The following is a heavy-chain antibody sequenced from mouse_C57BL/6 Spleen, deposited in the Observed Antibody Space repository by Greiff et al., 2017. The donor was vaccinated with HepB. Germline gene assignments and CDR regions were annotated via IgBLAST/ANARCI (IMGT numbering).Heavy chain of an antibody. D-gene: IGHD1-1*01. CDR2: IDPETGGT. V-gene: IGHV1-15*01. J-gene: IGHJ1*03. Sequence: QVQLKQSGAELVRPGASVTLSCKASGYTFTDYEMHWVKQTPVHGLEWIGAIDPETGGTAYNQKFKGKAILTADKSSSTAYMELRSLTSEDSAVYYCTRITTVVADWYFDAWGTGTTVTVSS. CDR1: GYTFTDYE. CDR3: TRITTVVADWYFDA.